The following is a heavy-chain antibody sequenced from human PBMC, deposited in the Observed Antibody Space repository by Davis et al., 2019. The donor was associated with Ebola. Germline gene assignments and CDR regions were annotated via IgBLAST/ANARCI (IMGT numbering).Heavy chain of an antibody. D-gene: IGHD3-3*01. Sequence: PGGSLRLSCAASGFTFSSYAMSWVRQAPGKGLEWVSAISGSGGSTYYADSVKGRFTISRDNSKNTLYLQMNSLRAEDTAVYYCAKDLAAYYDFWSGYHWGQGTLVTVSS. J-gene: IGHJ5*02. CDR2: ISGSGGST. CDR1: GFTFSSYA. CDR3: AKDLAAYYDFWSGYH. V-gene: IGHV3-23*01.